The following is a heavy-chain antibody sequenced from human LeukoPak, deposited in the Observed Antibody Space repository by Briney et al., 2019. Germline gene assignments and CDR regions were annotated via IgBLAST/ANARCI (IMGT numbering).Heavy chain of an antibody. V-gene: IGHV4-39*01. CDR2: IYYSGST. Sequence: SETLSLTCTVTGGSLRSSSVYWGWIRQPPGKGLEWIGSIYYSGSTYYNPSLKSRVTISVDTSKNQFSLKLSSVTAADTAVYYCGLGAAGRKAISPSWGQGTLVTVSS. CDR3: GLGAAGRKAISPS. D-gene: IGHD2-21*01. CDR1: GGSLRSSSVY. J-gene: IGHJ4*02.